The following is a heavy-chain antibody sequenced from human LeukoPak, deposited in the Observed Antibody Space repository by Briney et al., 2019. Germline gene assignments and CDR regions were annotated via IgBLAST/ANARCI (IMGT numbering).Heavy chain of an antibody. J-gene: IGHJ4*02. CDR2: IYSGGTT. D-gene: IGHD5-24*01. CDR3: ARALLVRNGYNYSPNYFDY. V-gene: IGHV3-53*01. CDR1: GLTVNSNY. Sequence: GGSLRLSCAASGLTVNSNYMNWVRQAPGKGLQWVSVIYSGGTTYYADSVKGRFTISRDNSKNTLYLQMNSLRAEDTAVYYCARALLVRNGYNYSPNYFDYWGQGTLVTASS.